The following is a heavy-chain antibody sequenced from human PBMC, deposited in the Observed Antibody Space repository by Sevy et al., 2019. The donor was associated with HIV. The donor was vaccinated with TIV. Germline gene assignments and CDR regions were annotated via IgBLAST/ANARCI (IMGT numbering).Heavy chain of an antibody. J-gene: IGHJ4*02. CDR2: IYHSGYS. V-gene: IGHV4-38-2*01. Sequence: SETLSLTCAVSGYSISSDYYWGWIRQPPGKGLEGIGSIYHSGYSYYNPSLKSRVTIAVDNSKNQFSLKLSPVTAADTAVYYCARASGTQVAGLYYFDYWGQGTLVTVSS. CDR3: ARASGTQVAGLYYFDY. CDR1: GYSISSDYY. D-gene: IGHD6-19*01.